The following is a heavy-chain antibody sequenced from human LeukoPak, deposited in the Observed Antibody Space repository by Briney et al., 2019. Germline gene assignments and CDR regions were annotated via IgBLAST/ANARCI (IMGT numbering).Heavy chain of an antibody. Sequence: GGSLRLSCATSGFTFSDAWMSWVRQAPGKGLEWAAVISYDGSNKYYADSVKGRFTISRDNSKNTLYLQMNSLRAEDTAVYYCAKDLYQYQLLQNFDYWGQGTLVTVSS. CDR1: GFTFSDAW. J-gene: IGHJ4*02. CDR3: AKDLYQYQLLQNFDY. D-gene: IGHD2-2*01. CDR2: ISYDGSNK. V-gene: IGHV3-30*18.